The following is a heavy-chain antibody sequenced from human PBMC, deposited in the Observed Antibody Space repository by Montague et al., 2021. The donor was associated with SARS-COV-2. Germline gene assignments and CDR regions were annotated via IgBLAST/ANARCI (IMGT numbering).Heavy chain of an antibody. CDR2: VLSSGST. D-gene: IGHD3-22*01. Sequence: SETLSLTCTVSGGSIFSNSFYWGWIRQSPGQGLEWIGNVLSSGSTFYNPSLRSRVTLSADASRNEFSLKLDSVTAADTAVYFCARRGYYDSAGYHWHLDLWGRGMLVTVSS. V-gene: IGHV4-39*07. J-gene: IGHJ2*01. CDR1: GGSIFSNSFY. CDR3: ARRGYYDSAGYHWHLDL.